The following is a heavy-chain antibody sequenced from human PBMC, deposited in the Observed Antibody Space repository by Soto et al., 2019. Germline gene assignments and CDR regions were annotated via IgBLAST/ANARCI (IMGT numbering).Heavy chain of an antibody. J-gene: IGHJ6*02. CDR2: ISGSGGST. D-gene: IGHD6-13*01. CDR1: GFTFSSYA. Sequence: GGSLRLSCAASGFTFSSYAMSWVRQAPGKGLEWVSAISGSGGSTYYADSVKGRFTISRDNSKKTLYLQMNSLRAEDTAVYYCFRRWQQLLSYYYYGMAVWAQGTPAPVS. CDR3: FRRWQQLLSYYYYGMAV. V-gene: IGHV3-23*01.